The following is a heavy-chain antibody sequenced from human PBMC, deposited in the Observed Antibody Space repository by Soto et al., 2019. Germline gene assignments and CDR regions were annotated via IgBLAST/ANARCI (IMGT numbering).Heavy chain of an antibody. CDR1: GGYFSAYY. V-gene: IGHV4-34*01. Sequence: SETMSLTYAASGGYFSAYYWSWTRQPPGRGLEWIGEINHNGNSNYNPSLKSRVTISLETSKSQFSLRLSSVTAADTAVYYCARMGAYYQSIDPWGPGTLVTVSS. J-gene: IGHJ5*02. CDR2: INHNGNS. D-gene: IGHD2-21*01. CDR3: ARMGAYYQSIDP.